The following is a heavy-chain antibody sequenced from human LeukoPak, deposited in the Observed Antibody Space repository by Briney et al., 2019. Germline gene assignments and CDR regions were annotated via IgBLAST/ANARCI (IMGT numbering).Heavy chain of an antibody. CDR1: GVSISSYY. J-gene: IGHJ3*02. CDR3: ARDLVTVTKGFDI. CDR2: ISYIGST. V-gene: IGHV4-59*01. D-gene: IGHD4-17*01. Sequence: SETLSLTCTVSGVSISSYYWSWIRQPAGKGLEWIGYISYIGSTNYNPSLKSRVTISIDTSRNQFSLKLRSVTAADTAVYYCARDLVTVTKGFDIWGQGTMVSVSS.